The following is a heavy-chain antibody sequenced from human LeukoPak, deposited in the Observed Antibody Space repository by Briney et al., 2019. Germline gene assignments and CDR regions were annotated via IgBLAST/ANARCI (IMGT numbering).Heavy chain of an antibody. CDR2: ITGSGDNT. J-gene: IGHJ4*02. V-gene: IGHV3-23*01. D-gene: IGHD1-26*01. CDR3: AKAHFGVGATHYFDY. Sequence: GGSLRLSCAASGFTFSSHPMSWVRLAPGKGLEWVSAITGSGDNTYYADSVKGRFTISRDNSKNTLYLQMNSLRTEDTAVYYCAKAHFGVGATHYFDYWGQGTLVTVSS. CDR1: GFTFSSHP.